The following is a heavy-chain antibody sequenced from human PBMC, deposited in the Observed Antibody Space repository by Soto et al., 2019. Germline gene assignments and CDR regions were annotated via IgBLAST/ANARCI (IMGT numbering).Heavy chain of an antibody. J-gene: IGHJ1*01. Sequence: ASVKVSCKASGVTFSSYAISWVRQAAGQGLEWMGGIIPIFGTANYAQKFQGRVTITADESTSTAYMELSSLRSEDTAVCYCARVLVTVGVTLAEYSHQSGQGGLVTIFS. CDR1: GVTFSSYA. D-gene: IGHD2-21*02. CDR3: ARVLVTVGVTLAEYSHQ. V-gene: IGHV1-69*13. CDR2: IIPIFGTA.